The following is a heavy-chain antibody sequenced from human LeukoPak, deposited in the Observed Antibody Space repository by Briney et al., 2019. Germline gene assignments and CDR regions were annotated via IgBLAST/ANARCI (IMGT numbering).Heavy chain of an antibody. D-gene: IGHD3-10*01. Sequence: GGSLSLSCAASGFTFSSYAMSWVRQAPGKGLEWVSAISGSGGSTYYADSVKGRFTISRDNSKNTLYLQMNSLRAEDTAVYYCAKGPTYYYGSGSYRFDPWGQGTLVTVSS. V-gene: IGHV3-23*01. CDR1: GFTFSSYA. J-gene: IGHJ5*02. CDR2: ISGSGGST. CDR3: AKGPTYYYGSGSYRFDP.